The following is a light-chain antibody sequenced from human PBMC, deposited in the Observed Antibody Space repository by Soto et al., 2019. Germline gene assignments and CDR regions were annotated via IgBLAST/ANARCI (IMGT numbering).Light chain of an antibody. CDR2: GAS. J-gene: IGKJ2*01. CDR3: QQYFNTHPYT. Sequence: EVVLTQSPGILSLSPGERATLSCRASETVTSKYLAWYQQKPGQAPRLLIYGASNRATGIPDRFSGSGSGTDFTLTISRLEPEDFAVYYCQQYFNTHPYTFGQGTKLEIK. V-gene: IGKV3-20*01. CDR1: ETVTSKY.